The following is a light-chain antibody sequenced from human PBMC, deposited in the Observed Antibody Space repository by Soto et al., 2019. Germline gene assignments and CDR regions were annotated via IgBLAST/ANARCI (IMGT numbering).Light chain of an antibody. CDR1: SSNIGSNY. J-gene: IGLJ2*01. Sequence: QSVLTQLPSASGIPQQRGTITLSGSSSNIGSNYVYWYQQLPGTAPKLLIYRNNQRPSGVPDRFSGSKSGTTASLAISGLRAEDEADYYCAARDDSLSGPVFGGGTKLTVL. CDR3: AARDDSLSGPV. V-gene: IGLV1-47*01. CDR2: RNN.